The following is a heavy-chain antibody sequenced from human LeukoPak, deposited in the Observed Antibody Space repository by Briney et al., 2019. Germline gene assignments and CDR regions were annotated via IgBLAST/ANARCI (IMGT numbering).Heavy chain of an antibody. V-gene: IGHV1-18*01. CDR1: GYTFTSYG. J-gene: IGHJ4*02. Sequence: ASVKVSCKAPGYTFTSYGISWVRQAPGQGLEWMGWISAYNGNTNYAQKLQGRVTMTTDTSTSTAYMELRSLRSDDTAVYYCARGRYDILTGWEAYYFDYWGQGTLVTVSS. CDR2: ISAYNGNT. D-gene: IGHD3-9*01. CDR3: ARGRYDILTGWEAYYFDY.